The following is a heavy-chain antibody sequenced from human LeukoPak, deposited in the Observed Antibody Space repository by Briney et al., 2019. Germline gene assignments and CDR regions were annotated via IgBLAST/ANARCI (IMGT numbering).Heavy chain of an antibody. CDR1: GGSISSYY. CDR3: AISEKYGSGSYDY. Sequence: SETLSLTCTVSGGSISSYYWSWIRQPPGKGLEWIGYIYYTGSTNYNPSLKSRVTISVDTSKNQFSLKLSSVTAADTAVYYCAISEKYGSGSYDYWGQGTLVIVSS. V-gene: IGHV4-59*01. D-gene: IGHD3-10*01. J-gene: IGHJ4*02. CDR2: IYYTGST.